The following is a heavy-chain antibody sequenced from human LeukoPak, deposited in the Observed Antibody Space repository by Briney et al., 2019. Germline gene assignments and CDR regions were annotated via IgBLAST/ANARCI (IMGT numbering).Heavy chain of an antibody. Sequence: SGGSLRLSCAASGFTFSSYAMSWVRQAPGKGLEWVPAISGSGGSTYYADSVKGRFTISRDNSKNTLYLQMNSLRAEDTAVYYCAKEEGYCSSTSCYTDPDDYYYYMDVWGKGTTVTVSS. CDR2: ISGSGGST. V-gene: IGHV3-23*01. CDR1: GFTFSSYA. CDR3: AKEEGYCSSTSCYTDPDDYYYYMDV. J-gene: IGHJ6*03. D-gene: IGHD2-2*02.